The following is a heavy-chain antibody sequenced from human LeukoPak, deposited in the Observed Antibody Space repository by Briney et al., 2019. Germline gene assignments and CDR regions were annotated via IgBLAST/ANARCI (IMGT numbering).Heavy chain of an antibody. V-gene: IGHV3-48*03. D-gene: IGHD2-2*01. Sequence: GGSLRLSCAASGFTFSCYEMNWVRQAPGKGLEWVSYISSSGSTIYYADSVKGRFTISRGNAKNSLYLQMNSLRAEDTAVYYCASSANIGYCSSTSCYEVGSRFDPWGQGTLVTVSS. J-gene: IGHJ5*02. CDR1: GFTFSCYE. CDR3: ASSANIGYCSSTSCYEVGSRFDP. CDR2: ISSSGSTI.